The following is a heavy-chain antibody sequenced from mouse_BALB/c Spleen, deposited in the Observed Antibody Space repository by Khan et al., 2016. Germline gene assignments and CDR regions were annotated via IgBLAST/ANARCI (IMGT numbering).Heavy chain of an antibody. V-gene: IGHV9-2-1*01. CDR2: INTETGEP. CDR1: GYTFTDYS. Sequence: QIQLVQSGPELKKPGETVKISCKASGYTFTDYSIHWVKQAPGKGLKWMGWINTETGEPTYADDFKGRFAFSLETSASTAYLQINNLKNEDTATYFCASPWLRRACFAYWGQGTLVTVSA. J-gene: IGHJ3*01. CDR3: ASPWLRRACFAY. D-gene: IGHD2-2*01.